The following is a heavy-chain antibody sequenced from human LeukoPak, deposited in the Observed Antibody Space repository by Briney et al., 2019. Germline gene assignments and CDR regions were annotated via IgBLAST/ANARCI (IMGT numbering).Heavy chain of an antibody. Sequence: GGSLRLSCAASGFTFSSYAMSWVRQAPGKGLEWVSAISGSGGSTYYADSVKGRFTISRDNAKNSLYLQMNSLRAEDTAVYYCARGRIAAAGLGLDVWGQGTTVTVSS. V-gene: IGHV3-23*01. J-gene: IGHJ6*02. CDR3: ARGRIAAAGLGLDV. CDR1: GFTFSSYA. CDR2: ISGSGGST. D-gene: IGHD6-13*01.